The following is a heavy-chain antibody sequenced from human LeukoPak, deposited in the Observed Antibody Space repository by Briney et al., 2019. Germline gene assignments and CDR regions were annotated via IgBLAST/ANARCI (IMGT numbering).Heavy chain of an antibody. CDR1: GYTFTSYG. CDR2: ISGYDGDT. V-gene: IGHV1-18*01. J-gene: IGHJ6*02. CDR3: ARDGSVYCSSTSCYSGYYYYDLDV. D-gene: IGHD2-2*01. Sequence: ASVKVSCKASGYTFTSYGISWVRQAPGQGLEWMGWISGYDGDTSFAQKVQGRLTMTIDTSTTTAYMELRSLRFDDTAVYYCARDGSVYCSSTSCYSGYYYYDLDVWGQGTTVTVSS.